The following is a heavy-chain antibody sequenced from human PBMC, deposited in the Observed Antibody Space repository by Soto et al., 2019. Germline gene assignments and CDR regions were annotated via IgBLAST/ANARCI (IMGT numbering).Heavy chain of an antibody. J-gene: IGHJ4*02. CDR2: IWYDGSNK. CDR3: ARRKKLGYCSSTSCYGGAGIDY. D-gene: IGHD2-2*01. CDR1: GFTFSSYG. V-gene: IGHV3-33*01. Sequence: QVQLVESGGSVVQPGRSLRLSCAASGFTFSSYGMHWVRQAPGKGLEWVAVIWYDGSNKYYADSVKGRFTISRDNSKNTLYLQMNSLRAEDTAVYYCARRKKLGYCSSTSCYGGAGIDYWGQGTLVTVSS.